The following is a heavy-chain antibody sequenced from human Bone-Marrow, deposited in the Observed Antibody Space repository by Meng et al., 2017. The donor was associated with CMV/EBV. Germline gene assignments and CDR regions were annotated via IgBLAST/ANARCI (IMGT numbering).Heavy chain of an antibody. CDR2: ISSSGSTI. V-gene: IGHV3-48*03. CDR3: ARDHTVGAIYFDP. Sequence: LSLTCAASGFTFSSYEMNWVRQAPGKGLEWVSYISSSGSTIYYADSVKGRFTISRDNAKNALYLQMNSLRAEDTAVYYCARDHTVGAIYFDPWGQGTLVTVSS. J-gene: IGHJ5*02. D-gene: IGHD1-26*01. CDR1: GFTFSSYE.